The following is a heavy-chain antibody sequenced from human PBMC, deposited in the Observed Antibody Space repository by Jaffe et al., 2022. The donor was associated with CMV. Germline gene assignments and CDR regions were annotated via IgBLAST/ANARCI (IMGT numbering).Heavy chain of an antibody. CDR3: ARTGAVNFDY. J-gene: IGHJ4*02. Sequence: QVQLVQSGAEVKKPGASVKVSCKTSGYTFTDHYMHWVRQAPGQGLEWMGWINPNSGDTHYAQQFQGRVTLTRDTSISTAYMEVSSLRSDDTAIYYCARTGAVNFDYWGQGTLVTVSS. D-gene: IGHD4-4*01. CDR2: INPNSGDT. CDR1: GYTFTDHY. V-gene: IGHV1-2*02.